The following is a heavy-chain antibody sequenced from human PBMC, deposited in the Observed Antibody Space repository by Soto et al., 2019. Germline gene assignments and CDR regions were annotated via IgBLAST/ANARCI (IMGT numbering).Heavy chain of an antibody. CDR1: GDSISSGAW. V-gene: IGHV4-4*02. CDR2: IYHSGNT. CDR3: ARDSGTGCSSTYGYMS. Sequence: QVQLQESGPGLVKASETLSLTCAVSGDSISSGAWWSWVRQSPGKGLQWIGEIYHSGNTRNNPSFKSLATMSFYNAKKQFSCKLLPFTAAYTATYSCARDSGTGCSSTYGYMSWGRGILVSVSS. J-gene: IGHJ5*02. D-gene: IGHD2-2*01.